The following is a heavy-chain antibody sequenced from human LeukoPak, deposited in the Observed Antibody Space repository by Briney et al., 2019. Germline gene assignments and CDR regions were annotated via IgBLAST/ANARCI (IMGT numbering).Heavy chain of an antibody. CDR2: IIPMFGTA. J-gene: IGHJ6*03. V-gene: IGHV1-69*06. CDR3: ARCPQIAQTQLNYDSYYYYYMDV. D-gene: IGHD3-16*01. Sequence: ASVKVSCKASGGTFSSYAISWVRQAPGQGLEWMGGIIPMFGTANYAQKFQGRVTITADKSTSTAYMELSSLRSEDTAVYYCARCPQIAQTQLNYDSYYYYYMDVWGKGTTVTVSS. CDR1: GGTFSSYA.